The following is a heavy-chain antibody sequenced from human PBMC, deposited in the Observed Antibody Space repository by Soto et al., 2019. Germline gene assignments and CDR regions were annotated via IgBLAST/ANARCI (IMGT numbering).Heavy chain of an antibody. D-gene: IGHD4-17*01. Sequence: PGGSLRLSCAASGFTFSSYGMHWVRQAPGKGLEWVAVIWYDGSNKYYADSVKGRFTISRDNAKNTLYLQMNSLRAEDTAVYYCVRGPHYGAWIDYSDHWGQGTLVTVSS. V-gene: IGHV3-33*01. J-gene: IGHJ4*02. CDR1: GFTFSSYG. CDR2: IWYDGSNK. CDR3: VRGPHYGAWIDYSDH.